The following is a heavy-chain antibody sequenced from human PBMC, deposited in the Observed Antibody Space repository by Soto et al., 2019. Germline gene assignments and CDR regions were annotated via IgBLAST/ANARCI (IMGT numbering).Heavy chain of an antibody. V-gene: IGHV3-72*01. CDR1: GFSLSDLF. CDR2: TKDKAYSYTT. Sequence: EVQLVESGGALDQPGGSLRLSCAASGFSLSDLFIDWVRQAPGKGLEWVGRTKDKAYSYTTEYAASMKGRFTISRDESRNSLYLQMSSLKTEDTAVYYCASIRGVFGYWGQGTLVTVSS. CDR3: ASIRGVFGY. D-gene: IGHD3-10*01. J-gene: IGHJ4*02.